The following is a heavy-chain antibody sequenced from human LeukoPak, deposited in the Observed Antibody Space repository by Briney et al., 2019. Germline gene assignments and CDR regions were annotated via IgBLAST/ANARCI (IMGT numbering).Heavy chain of an antibody. CDR1: GGSISSYY. J-gene: IGHJ4*02. D-gene: IGHD7-27*01. CDR2: IYYSGST. V-gene: IGHV4-59*01. CDR3: AREGSGDRYFDF. Sequence: KASETLSLTCTVSGGSISSYYWSWIRQPPGKGLEWIGYIYYSGSTNYNPSLKNRVTISVDTSKNQFSLKLTSVTAADTAMYCCAREGSGDRYFDFWGQGTLVAVFS.